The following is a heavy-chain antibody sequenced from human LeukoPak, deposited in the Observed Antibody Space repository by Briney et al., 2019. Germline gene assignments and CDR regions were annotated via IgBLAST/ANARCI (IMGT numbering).Heavy chain of an antibody. CDR1: GFTFSSYG. Sequence: GGSLRLSCAASGFTFSSYGMHWVRQAPGKGLEWVAFIRYYGSNKYYADSVKGRFTISRDNAKNSLYLQMNSLRAEDTAVYYCARDLRYYYGSGSYAMDVWGKGTTVTVSS. D-gene: IGHD3-10*01. CDR2: IRYYGSNK. CDR3: ARDLRYYYGSGSYAMDV. V-gene: IGHV3-30*02. J-gene: IGHJ6*04.